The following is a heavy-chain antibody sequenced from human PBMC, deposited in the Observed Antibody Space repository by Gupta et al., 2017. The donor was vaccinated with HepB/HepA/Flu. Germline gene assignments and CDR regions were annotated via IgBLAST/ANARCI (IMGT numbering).Heavy chain of an antibody. Sequence: QVQLVQSGAEVKKPGSSVKVSCKASGGTFSSYAISWVRQAPGQGLEWMGGIIPIFGTANYAQKFQGRVTITADESTSTAYMELSSLRSEDTAVYYCARGDPLFSGSDVSALRSRYYFDYWGQGTLVTVSS. J-gene: IGHJ4*02. V-gene: IGHV1-69*01. CDR2: IIPIFGTA. D-gene: IGHD1-26*01. CDR3: ARGDPLFSGSDVSALRSRYYFDY. CDR1: GGTFSSYA.